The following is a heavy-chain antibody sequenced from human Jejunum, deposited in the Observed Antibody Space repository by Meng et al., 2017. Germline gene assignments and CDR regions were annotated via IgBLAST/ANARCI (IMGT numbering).Heavy chain of an antibody. J-gene: IGHJ6*02. CDR1: GFTFNNAW. Sequence: GGSLRLSCAASGFTFNNAWMSWVRQAPGKGLEWVGRIKIKTDGGTTDYATPVKGRFSISRDDSKNMVYLQMNSLKTEDTAVYYCTTDDYSSSDRYHFYGREVWGQGTTVTVSS. V-gene: IGHV3-15*01. CDR3: TTDDYSSSDRYHFYGREV. D-gene: IGHD6-6*01. CDR2: IKIKTDGGTT.